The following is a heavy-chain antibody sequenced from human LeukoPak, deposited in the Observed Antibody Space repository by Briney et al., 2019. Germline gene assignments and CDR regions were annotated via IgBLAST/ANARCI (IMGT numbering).Heavy chain of an antibody. CDR3: ARSGPAAVDGCFDY. V-gene: IGHV1-18*01. CDR1: GYTFTSFG. CDR2: ISAYSGKA. D-gene: IGHD6-13*01. J-gene: IGHJ4*02. Sequence: ASVKVSCKASGYTFTSFGITWVRQAPGQGLEWMGWISAYSGKANYAPKFYGRVTMTTDTSTSTAYMELSSLRSEDTAVYYCARSGPAAVDGCFDYWGQGTLVTVSS.